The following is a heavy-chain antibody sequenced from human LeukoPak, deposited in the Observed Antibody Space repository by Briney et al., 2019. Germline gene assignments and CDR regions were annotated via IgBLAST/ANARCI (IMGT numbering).Heavy chain of an antibody. V-gene: IGHV4-39*07. D-gene: IGHD1-26*01. Sequence: SETLSLTCTVSGGSISSSSYYWGWIRQPPGKGLEWIGSIYYSGSTYYNPSLKSRVTISVDTSKNQFSLKLSSVTAADTAVYYCARHQRRASYEDWGQGTLVTVSS. J-gene: IGHJ4*02. CDR3: ARHQRRASYED. CDR2: IYYSGST. CDR1: GGSISSSSYY.